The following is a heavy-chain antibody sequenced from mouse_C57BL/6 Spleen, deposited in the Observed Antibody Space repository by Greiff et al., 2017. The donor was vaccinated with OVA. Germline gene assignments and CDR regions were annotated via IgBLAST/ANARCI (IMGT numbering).Heavy chain of an antibody. CDR3: ARQVDY. CDR2: ISSGGSYT. CDR1: GFTFSSYG. J-gene: IGHJ2*01. V-gene: IGHV5-6*01. Sequence: DVQLVESGGDLVKPGGSLKLSCAASGFTFSSYGMSWVRQTPDKRLEWVATISSGGSYTYYPDSVKGRFTISRDNAKNTLYLQMSSLKSEDTAMYYCARQVDYWGQGTTLTVSS.